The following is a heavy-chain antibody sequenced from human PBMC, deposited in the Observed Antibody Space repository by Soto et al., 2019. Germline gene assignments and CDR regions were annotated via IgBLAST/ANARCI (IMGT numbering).Heavy chain of an antibody. CDR3: ARAPLTSTFFTYGMDV. D-gene: IGHD3-3*01. Sequence: QVQLQESGPGLVKPSQTLSLTCTVSGGSISSGDYYWNWIRQHPGKGLEWIGYIYYSGSTYYNPSLKRRVTISIDTSRNQLSLKLSPVTAAETAVYYCARAPLTSTFFTYGMDVWGQGTTVTVSS. CDR2: IYYSGST. CDR1: GGSISSGDYY. J-gene: IGHJ6*02. V-gene: IGHV4-31*03.